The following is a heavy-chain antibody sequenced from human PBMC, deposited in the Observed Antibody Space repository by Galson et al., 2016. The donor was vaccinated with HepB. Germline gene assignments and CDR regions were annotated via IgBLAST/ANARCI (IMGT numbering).Heavy chain of an antibody. J-gene: IGHJ4*02. Sequence: SLRLSCAASGFTFSDYYMSWIRQAPGKGLEWIASISLSGATTHYADSVKGRFTISRDNSKSTLFLEMNSLRTDDTAIYYCAKPYTSGWLTSFDHWGQGTLVTVSS. V-gene: IGHV3-23*01. D-gene: IGHD6-19*01. CDR3: AKPYTSGWLTSFDH. CDR1: GFTFSDYY. CDR2: ISLSGATT.